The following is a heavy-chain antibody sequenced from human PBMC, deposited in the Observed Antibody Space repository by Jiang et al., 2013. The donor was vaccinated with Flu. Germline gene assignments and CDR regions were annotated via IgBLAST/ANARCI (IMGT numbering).Heavy chain of an antibody. CDR3: ARDGHYDILTGYSPTDY. V-gene: IGHV3-21*01. Sequence: GFTFSSYSMNWVRQAPGKGLEWVSSISSSSSYIYYADSVKGRFTISRDNAKNSLYLQMNSLRAEDTVVYYCARDGHYDILTGYSPTDYWGQGTLVTVSS. D-gene: IGHD3-9*01. CDR2: ISSSSSYI. J-gene: IGHJ4*02. CDR1: GFTFSSYS.